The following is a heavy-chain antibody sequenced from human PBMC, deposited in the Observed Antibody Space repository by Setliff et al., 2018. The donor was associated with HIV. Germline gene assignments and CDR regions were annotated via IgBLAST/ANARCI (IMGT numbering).Heavy chain of an antibody. CDR2: IIPIFGTA. D-gene: IGHD6-25*01. J-gene: IGHJ6*02. V-gene: IGHV1-69*05. CDR1: GGTFSSYA. Sequence: SVKVSCKASGGTFSSYAISWVRQAPGQGLEWMGGIIPIFGTANYAQKFQGRVTITTDESTSTAYMELSSLRSEDTAVYSCARGAATILLSYYGMDVWGQGTTVTVSS. CDR3: ARGAATILLSYYGMDV.